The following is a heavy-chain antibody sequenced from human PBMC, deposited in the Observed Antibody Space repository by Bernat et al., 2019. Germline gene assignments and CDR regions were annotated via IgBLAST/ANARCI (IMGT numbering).Heavy chain of an antibody. CDR1: GGTFSSYA. D-gene: IGHD1-26*01. Sequence: QVQLVQSGAEVKKPGSSVKVSCKASGGTFSSYAISWVRQAPGQGLEWMGRIIPILGIANYARKFQGRVTITADKSTSTAYMELSSLRSEDTAVYYCARGVVGATLGDDAFDIWGQGTMVTVSS. J-gene: IGHJ3*02. CDR2: IIPILGIA. CDR3: ARGVVGATLGDDAFDI. V-gene: IGHV1-69*04.